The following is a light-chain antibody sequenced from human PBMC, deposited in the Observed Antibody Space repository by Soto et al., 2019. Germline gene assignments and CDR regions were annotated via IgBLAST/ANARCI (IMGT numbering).Light chain of an antibody. Sequence: EIVLTQSPGTLSLSPGERATLSCTASQSVSNSYLAWYQQRPGQAPRLLIYGPSFRATGIPDRFSGSGSGTDFTLTISRLEPEDFAVYYCQQYASSPLTFGGGTKVEIK. V-gene: IGKV3-20*01. CDR1: QSVSNSY. CDR3: QQYASSPLT. J-gene: IGKJ4*01. CDR2: GPS.